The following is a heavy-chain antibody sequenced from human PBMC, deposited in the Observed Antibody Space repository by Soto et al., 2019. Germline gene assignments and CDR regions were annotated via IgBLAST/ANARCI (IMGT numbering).Heavy chain of an antibody. CDR3: ARDLGLYGDYDYYYGMDV. D-gene: IGHD4-17*01. J-gene: IGHJ6*02. V-gene: IGHV3-48*02. Sequence: EVQLVESGGGLVQPGGSLRLSCAASGFTFSSYSMNWVRQAPGKGLEWVSYISSSSSTIYYADSVKGRFTISRDNAKNSLXLQMNSLRDEDTAVYYCARDLGLYGDYDYYYGMDVWGQGTTVTVSS. CDR2: ISSSSSTI. CDR1: GFTFSSYS.